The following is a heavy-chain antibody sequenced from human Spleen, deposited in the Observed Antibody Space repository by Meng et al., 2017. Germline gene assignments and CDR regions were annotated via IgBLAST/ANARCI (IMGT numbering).Heavy chain of an antibody. CDR1: GYTFTSYY. Sequence: ASVKVSCKASGYTFTSYYMHWVRQAPGQGLECMGIINPSGGSTSYAQKFQGRVTMTRDTSTSTVYMELSSLRSEDTAVYYCARGTLRYFDWTPDMEAPEYFPHWGQGTLVTVSS. CDR2: INPSGGST. D-gene: IGHD3-9*01. J-gene: IGHJ1*01. V-gene: IGHV1-46*01. CDR3: ARGTLRYFDWTPDMEAPEYFPH.